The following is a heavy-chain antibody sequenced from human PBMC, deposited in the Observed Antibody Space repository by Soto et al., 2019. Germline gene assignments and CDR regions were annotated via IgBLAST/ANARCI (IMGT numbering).Heavy chain of an antibody. CDR2: VKRDDSER. CDR3: ARSHTGDSAFRAFDL. V-gene: IGHV3-7*03. D-gene: IGHD3-3*02. J-gene: IGHJ3*01. Sequence: LVESGGDLVPPGESLIHSCEGSQFTFSNFWMNWVRQAPGKGLEWVANVKRDDSERDYVDSVKGRFSVSRDNARNTLYLQMRSLRAEDTAVYYCARSHTGDSAFRAFDLWGQGTMVTVSS. CDR1: QFTFSNFW.